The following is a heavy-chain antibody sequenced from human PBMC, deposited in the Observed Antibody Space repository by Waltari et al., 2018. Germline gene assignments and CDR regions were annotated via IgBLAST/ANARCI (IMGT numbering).Heavy chain of an antibody. V-gene: IGHV1-69*13. CDR2: ITPNFGAT. D-gene: IGHD5-18*01. Sequence: QVQLVQSGAEVKEPGSSVKVSCKVSGGTFSNYAFSWMRPAPGQGLEWLGRITPNFGATNYEQKFQGRGTITADKSTNVAYMELNSLRSEDTAVYFCARDLYTYEVNVPWGQGTLVTVSS. CDR3: ARDLYTYEVNVP. CDR1: GGTFSNYA. J-gene: IGHJ5*02.